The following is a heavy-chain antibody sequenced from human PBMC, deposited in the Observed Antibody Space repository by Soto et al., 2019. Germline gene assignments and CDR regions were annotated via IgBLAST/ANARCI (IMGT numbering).Heavy chain of an antibody. CDR3: ARFLYSNYVLGWFDP. CDR1: GGSVSSGSYY. CDR2: IYYSGST. J-gene: IGHJ5*02. Sequence: PSETLSLTCTVSGGSVSSGSYYWSWIRQPPGKGLEWIGYIYYSGSTNYNPSLKSRVTISVDTSKNQFSLKLSSVTAADTAVYYCARFLYSNYVLGWFDPWGQGTLVTVSS. D-gene: IGHD4-4*01. V-gene: IGHV4-61*01.